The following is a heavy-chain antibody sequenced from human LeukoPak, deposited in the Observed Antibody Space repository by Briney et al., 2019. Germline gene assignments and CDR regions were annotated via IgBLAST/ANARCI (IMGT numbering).Heavy chain of an antibody. CDR3: ASSYGSNKNPFEY. CDR2: ISSSGDST. D-gene: IGHD4-23*01. Sequence: GGSLRLSCAASGFTFSSYAMHWVRQAPGKGLEYVSAISSSGDSTYYANSVRGRFTISRDNSKNTLYLQMGSRRAEDTAVYYCASSYGSNKNPFEYWGQGTLVTVSS. CDR1: GFTFSSYA. J-gene: IGHJ4*02. V-gene: IGHV3-64*01.